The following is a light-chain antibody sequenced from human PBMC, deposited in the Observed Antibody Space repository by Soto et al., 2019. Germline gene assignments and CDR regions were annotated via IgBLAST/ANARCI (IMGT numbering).Light chain of an antibody. V-gene: IGKV3-20*01. Sequence: PGERATLSCRASQSVSSGYLAWYQQKPGQAPRLLIYGASSRATGIPDRFSGSGSGTDFTLTISRLVFEDLEVYYWLQYRTWQWTLAQVTMVEI. J-gene: IGKJ1*01. CDR1: QSVSSGY. CDR2: GAS. CDR3: LQYRTWQWT.